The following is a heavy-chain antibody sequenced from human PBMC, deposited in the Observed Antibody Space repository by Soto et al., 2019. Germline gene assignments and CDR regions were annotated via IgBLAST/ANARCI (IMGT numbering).Heavy chain of an antibody. CDR1: GFTFDDYA. V-gene: IGHV3-9*01. D-gene: IGHD3-3*01. CDR2: ISWNSGNI. J-gene: IGHJ4*02. CDR3: AKGAVTSIFAYFDY. Sequence: EVHLVESGGGLVQPGRSLRLSCAASGFTFDDYAMHWVRQVPGKGLEWVSSISWNSGNIVYAASVKGRFTISRDSANNALYLQMNSLKTADTALYYCAKGAVTSIFAYFDYWGQGTLVTVSS.